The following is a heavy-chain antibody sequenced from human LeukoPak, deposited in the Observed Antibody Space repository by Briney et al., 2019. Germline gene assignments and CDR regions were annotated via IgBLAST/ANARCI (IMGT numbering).Heavy chain of an antibody. CDR1: GFTFSTYA. CDR3: AKENLYSSSSFDY. D-gene: IGHD6-6*01. CDR2: ISGSGGSTYYADT. J-gene: IGHJ4*02. V-gene: IGHV3-23*01. Sequence: PGGSLRLSCAASGFTFSTYAMSWVPQAPGKGLEWVSAISGSGGSTYYADTYYADSVKGRFTISRDNSKNTLYLQMNSLRAEDTAVYYCAKENLYSSSSFDYWGQGTLVTVSS.